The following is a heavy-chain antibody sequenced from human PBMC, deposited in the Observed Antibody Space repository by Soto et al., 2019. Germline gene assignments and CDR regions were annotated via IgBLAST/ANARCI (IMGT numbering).Heavy chain of an antibody. D-gene: IGHD3-10*01. CDR3: AREMTGGTEYVWFGEFVGPAFARPPWADIGY. CDR1: GFTFSSYW. CDR2: IKQDGSEK. V-gene: IGHV3-7*01. J-gene: IGHJ4*02. Sequence: GGSLRLSCAASGFTFSSYWMSWVRQAPGKGLEWVANIKQDGSEKYYVDSVKGRFTISRDNAKNSLYLQMNSLRAEDTAVYYCAREMTGGTEYVWFGEFVGPAFARPPWADIGYWGQGTLVTVSS.